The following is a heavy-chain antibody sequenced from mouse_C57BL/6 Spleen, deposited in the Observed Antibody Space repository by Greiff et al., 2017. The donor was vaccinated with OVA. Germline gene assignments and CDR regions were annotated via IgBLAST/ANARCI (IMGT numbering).Heavy chain of an antibody. Sequence: EVKLMESGGGLVKPGGSLKLSCAASGFTFSSYAMSWVRQTPEKRLEWVATISDGGSYTYYPDNVKGRFTISRDNAKNNLYLQMSHLKSEDTAMYYCARDHTTVVFDYWGQGTTLTVSS. V-gene: IGHV5-4*01. CDR1: GFTFSSYA. CDR2: ISDGGSYT. D-gene: IGHD1-1*01. J-gene: IGHJ2*01. CDR3: ARDHTTVVFDY.